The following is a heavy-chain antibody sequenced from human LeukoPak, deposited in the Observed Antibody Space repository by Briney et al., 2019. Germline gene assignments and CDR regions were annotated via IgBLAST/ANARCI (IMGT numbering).Heavy chain of an antibody. CDR1: GLTFSDSY. V-gene: IGHV3-11*04. D-gene: IGHD3/OR15-3a*01. Sequence: PGGSLRLSCAASGLTFSDSYMSWIRQAPGKGLEWVSYISSGGNTIKYADSVKGRFTISRDNAKNSLYLQMNSLRAEDTAVYYCARDKGPMIFGVFDYWGQGILVTVSS. J-gene: IGHJ4*02. CDR3: ARDKGPMIFGVFDY. CDR2: ISSGGNTI.